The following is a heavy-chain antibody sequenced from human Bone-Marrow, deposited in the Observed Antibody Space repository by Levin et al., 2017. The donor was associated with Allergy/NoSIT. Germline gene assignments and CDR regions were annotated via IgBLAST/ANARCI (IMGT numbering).Heavy chain of an antibody. CDR2: IFSNAEK. Sequence: SGPTLVKPTETLTLTCTVSGFSLSNSRIGVSWIRQPPGKALEWLAHIFSNAEKSYSISMKSRLTITKDTSRSQVVLTMTNMDPADTATYYCARIPWLIVGGYGMDVWGQGTTVTVSS. D-gene: IGHD3-22*01. CDR3: ARIPWLIVGGYGMDV. J-gene: IGHJ6*02. CDR1: GFSLSNSRIG. V-gene: IGHV2-26*01.